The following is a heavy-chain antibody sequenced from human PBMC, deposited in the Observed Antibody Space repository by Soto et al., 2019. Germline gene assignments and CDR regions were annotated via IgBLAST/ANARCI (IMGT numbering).Heavy chain of an antibody. Sequence: GASVKVSCKASGGTFSSYAISWVRQAPGQGLEWMGGIIPIFGTANYAQKFQGRVTITADESTSTAYMELSSLRSEDTAVYYCAGESHPEAGIAVAGTLGVHYYGMDVWGQGTTVTVSS. CDR1: GGTFSSYA. D-gene: IGHD6-19*01. CDR2: IIPIFGTA. CDR3: AGESHPEAGIAVAGTLGVHYYGMDV. V-gene: IGHV1-69*13. J-gene: IGHJ6*02.